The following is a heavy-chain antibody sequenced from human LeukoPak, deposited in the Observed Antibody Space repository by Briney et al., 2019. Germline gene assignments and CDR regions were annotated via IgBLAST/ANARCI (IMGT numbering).Heavy chain of an antibody. CDR2: IYPGDSDT. D-gene: IGHD3-22*01. V-gene: IGHV5-51*01. CDR1: GYSFTSYW. CDR3: ARPRVSAYCDY. Sequence: GGSLQISCQGSGYSFTSYWIGWVRQVPGKGLEWMGIIYPGDSDTRYSPSLQGQVTISADKSISTAYLQWSSLKASDTAMYYCARPRVSAYCDYWGQGTLVTVSS. J-gene: IGHJ4*02.